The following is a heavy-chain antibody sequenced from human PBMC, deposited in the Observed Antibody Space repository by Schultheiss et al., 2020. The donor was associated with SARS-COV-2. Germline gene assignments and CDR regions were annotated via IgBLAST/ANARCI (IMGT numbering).Heavy chain of an antibody. J-gene: IGHJ4*02. V-gene: IGHV3-48*02. CDR1: GFTFSSYS. CDR3: ARVPLYYDSSGYYVDY. Sequence: GGSLRLSCAASGFTFSSYSMNWVRQAPGKGLEWVSYISSSSSTIYYADSVKGRFTISRDNAKNSLYLQMNSLRDEDTAVYYCARVPLYYDSSGYYVDYWGQGTLVTVSS. CDR2: ISSSSSTI. D-gene: IGHD3-22*01.